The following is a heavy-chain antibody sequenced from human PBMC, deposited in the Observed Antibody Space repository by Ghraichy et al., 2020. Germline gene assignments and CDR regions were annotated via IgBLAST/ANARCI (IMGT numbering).Heavy chain of an antibody. V-gene: IGHV3-74*01. J-gene: IGHJ4*02. CDR2: INSDGSGT. D-gene: IGHD5-18*01. CDR1: GFTLSNYW. CDR3: ARVGVETSMVLDY. Sequence: GGSLRLSCAASGFTLSNYWMHWVRQAPGKGLVWVSRINSDGSGTNYADSVKGRFTISRDNAKNTVYLQMDSLRADDTAVYYCARVGVETSMVLDYWGQGTLVTVSS.